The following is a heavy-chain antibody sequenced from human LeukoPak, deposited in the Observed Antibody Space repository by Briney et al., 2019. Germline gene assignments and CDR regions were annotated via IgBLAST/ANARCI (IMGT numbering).Heavy chain of an antibody. CDR2: TYYRSKGKN. D-gene: IGHD2-15*01. J-gene: IGHJ4*02. V-gene: IGHV6-1*01. Sequence: SQTLSLTCAISGDTVSSNSAAWNWIRQSPSSCLEWLGRTYYRSKGKNDYAVSVKSRITIDPDTSKNQFSLQLNSVTPEDTAVYYCARDFYCSASGCSFDFWGQGTLVTVSS. CDR3: ARDFYCSASGCSFDF. CDR1: GDTVSSNSAA.